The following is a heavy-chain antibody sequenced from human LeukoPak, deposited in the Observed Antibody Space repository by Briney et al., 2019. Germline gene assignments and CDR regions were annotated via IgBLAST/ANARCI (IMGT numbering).Heavy chain of an antibody. D-gene: IGHD3-22*01. V-gene: IGHV4-59*08. Sequence: SETLSLTCTVCGGSNSSYYWCWLRQPPGKGLEWIGYIYYSGSTNYNPSLKSRVTISVDTSKNQFSLKLNSVTAADTAVYYCARQANYYDCSGFYQYFYHRGQGTLVTVSS. CDR2: IYYSGST. J-gene: IGHJ4*02. CDR1: GGSNSSYY. CDR3: ARQANYYDCSGFYQYFYH.